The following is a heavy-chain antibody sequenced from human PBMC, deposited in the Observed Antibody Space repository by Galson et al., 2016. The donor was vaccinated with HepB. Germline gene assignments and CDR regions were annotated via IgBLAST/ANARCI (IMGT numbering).Heavy chain of an antibody. CDR1: GDSVSSYSGA. CDR2: TYYRSEWYN. CDR3: ARDRGSGRHFFDS. J-gene: IGHJ4*02. V-gene: IGHV6-1*01. D-gene: IGHD3-10*01. Sequence: CAISGDSVSSYSGAWVWRRQSPSRGLEWLWRTYYRSEWYNVYAGSVKGRITIEADTSKNLFSLPLTSVTVADTAVYSCARDRGSGRHFFDSWGQGTLVSVSS.